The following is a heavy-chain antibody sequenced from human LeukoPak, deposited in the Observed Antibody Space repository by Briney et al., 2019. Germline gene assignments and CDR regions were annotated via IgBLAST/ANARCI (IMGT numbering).Heavy chain of an antibody. J-gene: IGHJ4*02. CDR2: INWNGGIT. Sequence: GGSLRLSCEASGFTLEHYGMSWVRQAPGKGVEWVAGINWNGGITGYADSVKGRFTISRDNAKNSLYLQMNSLRVEDTALYYRARKGLGGELGGFDYWGQGTLVTVSS. CDR1: GFTLEHYG. V-gene: IGHV3-20*04. D-gene: IGHD1-26*01. CDR3: ARKGLGGELGGFDY.